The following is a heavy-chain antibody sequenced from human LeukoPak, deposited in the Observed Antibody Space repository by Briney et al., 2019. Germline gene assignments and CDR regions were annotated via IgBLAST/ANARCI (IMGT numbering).Heavy chain of an antibody. V-gene: IGHV4-38-2*02. Sequence: SSETLSLTCTVSGYSISSGYYWGWIRQPPGKGLEWIGEINHSGSTNYNPSLKSRVTISVDTSKNQFSLKLSSVTAADTAVYYCARHGLYYYDSSGYLDYWGQGTLVTVSS. CDR1: GYSISSGYY. CDR2: INHSGST. CDR3: ARHGLYYYDSSGYLDY. D-gene: IGHD3-22*01. J-gene: IGHJ4*02.